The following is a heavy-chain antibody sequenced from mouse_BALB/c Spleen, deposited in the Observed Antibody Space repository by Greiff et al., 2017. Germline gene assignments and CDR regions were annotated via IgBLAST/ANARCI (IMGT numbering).Heavy chain of an antibody. D-gene: IGHD3-1*01. CDR1: GYTFTDYE. CDR3: TSRARDGGFAY. Sequence: VQLQQSGAELVRPGASVTLSCKASGYTFTDYEMHWVKQTPVHGLEWIGAIDPETGGTAYNQKFKGKATLTADKSSSTAYMELRSLTSEDSAVYYCTSRARDGGFAYWGQGTLVTVSA. CDR2: IDPETGGT. V-gene: IGHV1-15*01. J-gene: IGHJ3*01.